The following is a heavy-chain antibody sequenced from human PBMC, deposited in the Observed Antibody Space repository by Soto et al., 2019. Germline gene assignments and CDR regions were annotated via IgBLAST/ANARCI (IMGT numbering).Heavy chain of an antibody. D-gene: IGHD3-22*01. CDR3: ARDRIPYYYDSSGYAGHDAFDI. CDR1: GYTFTSYY. CDR2: ISPSGGST. Sequence: VASVKVSCKASGYTFTSYYMHWVRQAPGQGLEWMGIISPSGGSTSYAQKFQGRVTMTRDTSTSTVYMELSSLRSEDTAVYYCARDRIPYYYDSSGYAGHDAFDIWGQGTMVTVSS. V-gene: IGHV1-46*01. J-gene: IGHJ3*02.